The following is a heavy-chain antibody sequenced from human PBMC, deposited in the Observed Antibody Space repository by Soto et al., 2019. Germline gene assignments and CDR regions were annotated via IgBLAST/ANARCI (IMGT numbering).Heavy chain of an antibody. CDR2: ISYDGSNK. D-gene: IGHD4-4*01. CDR3: AKETTGDASDI. Sequence: QVQLVESGGGVVQPGRSLRLSCAASGFTFSSYGMHWVRQAPGKGLEWVAVISYDGSNKYYADSVRGRFTISRDNSKNTLYLQMNSLRAEDTAVYYCAKETTGDASDIWGQGTMVTVSS. V-gene: IGHV3-30*18. J-gene: IGHJ3*02. CDR1: GFTFSSYG.